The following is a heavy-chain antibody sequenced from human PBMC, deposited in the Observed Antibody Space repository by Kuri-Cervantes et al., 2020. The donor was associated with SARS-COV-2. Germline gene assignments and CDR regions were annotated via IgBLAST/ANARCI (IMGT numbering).Heavy chain of an antibody. V-gene: IGHV4-30-4*01. CDR1: GGAINRGDYF. Sequence: SETLSLTCTVSGGAINRGDYFWSWIRQTPGKGLEWIGNTYTTGDTQYNPSLKSRVAISLDTSKNQFSLKLSSVTAADTAVYYCARVVPAAISFFDIWGQGTMVTVSS. D-gene: IGHD2-2*01. J-gene: IGHJ3*02. CDR3: ARVVPAAISFFDI. CDR2: TYTTGDT.